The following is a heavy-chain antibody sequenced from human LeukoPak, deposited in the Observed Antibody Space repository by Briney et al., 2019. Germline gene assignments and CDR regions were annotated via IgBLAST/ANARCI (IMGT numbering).Heavy chain of an antibody. J-gene: IGHJ6*02. CDR2: INPNSGGT. V-gene: IGHV1-2*02. D-gene: IGHD5-12*01. CDR1: GYTFTGYY. Sequence: ASVKVSCKASGYTFTGYYMHWVRQAPGQGLEWRGWINPNSGGTNYAQKFQGRVTMTRDTSMSTAYMELSRLRSDDTAVYYCAREGVATIGAGGYYYYGMDVWGQGTTVTVSS. CDR3: AREGVATIGAGGYYYYGMDV.